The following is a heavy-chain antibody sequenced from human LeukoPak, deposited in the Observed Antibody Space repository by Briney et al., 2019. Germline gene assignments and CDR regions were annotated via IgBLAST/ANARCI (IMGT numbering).Heavy chain of an antibody. CDR3: ARKLYYYDSSGPSVD. CDR2: ISSSSSYI. V-gene: IGHV3-21*01. J-gene: IGHJ4*02. Sequence: GGSLRLSCAASGFTFSSYSMNLVRQAPGKGLEWVSSISSSSSYIYYADSVKGRFTISRDNAKNSLYLQMNSLRAEDTAVYYCARKLYYYDSSGPSVDWGQGTLVTVSS. D-gene: IGHD3-22*01. CDR1: GFTFSSYS.